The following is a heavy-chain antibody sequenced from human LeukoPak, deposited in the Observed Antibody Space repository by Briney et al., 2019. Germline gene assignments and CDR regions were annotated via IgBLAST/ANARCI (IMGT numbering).Heavy chain of an antibody. D-gene: IGHD3-9*01. J-gene: IGHJ4*02. CDR1: GGTFSSHA. Sequence: GASVKVSCKASGGTFSSHAISWVRQAPGQGLEWMGGIIPIFGTANYAQKFQGRVTITADESTSTAYMELSSLRSDDTAVYYCAGWDILTGYDWGQGTLVTVSS. CDR3: AGWDILTGYD. CDR2: IIPIFGTA. V-gene: IGHV1-69*13.